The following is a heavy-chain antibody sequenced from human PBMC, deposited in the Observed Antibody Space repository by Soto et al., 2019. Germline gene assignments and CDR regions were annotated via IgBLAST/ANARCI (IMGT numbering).Heavy chain of an antibody. Sequence: GGSLRLSCAASGFTFSSYAMSWVRQAPGKGLEWVSAISGSGGSTYYADSVKGRFTTSRDNSKNTLYLPMNSLRAEDTAVYYCAKGLLGPEYYFDYWGQGTLVTVSS. CDR1: GFTFSSYA. CDR3: AKGLLGPEYYFDY. D-gene: IGHD7-27*01. CDR2: ISGSGGST. V-gene: IGHV3-23*01. J-gene: IGHJ4*02.